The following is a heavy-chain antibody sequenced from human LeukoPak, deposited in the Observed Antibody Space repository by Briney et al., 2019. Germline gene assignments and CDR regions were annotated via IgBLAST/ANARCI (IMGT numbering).Heavy chain of an antibody. CDR3: AIGRGAGYFDY. J-gene: IGHJ4*02. Sequence: SSETLSLTCTVSGGSISSYYWSWIRQPPGKGLEWIGYIYYSGSTNYNPSLKSRVTISVDTSKNQFSLKLSSVTAADTAVYYCAIGRGAGYFDYWGQGTLVTVSS. CDR1: GGSISSYY. D-gene: IGHD1-26*01. V-gene: IGHV4-59*08. CDR2: IYYSGST.